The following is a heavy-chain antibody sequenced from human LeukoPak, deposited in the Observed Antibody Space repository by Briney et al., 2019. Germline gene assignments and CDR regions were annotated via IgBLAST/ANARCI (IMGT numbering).Heavy chain of an antibody. CDR3: ARDRGELLDY. Sequence: PGGSLRLSCVGSGFTFSNYSLNWVRQAPGKGLEWVSYISSSSTKYYADSVKGRFTISRDNAKNSLYLQMNSLRDEDTAVYYCARDRGELLDYWGQGTLVTVSS. CDR1: GFTFSNYS. V-gene: IGHV3-48*02. D-gene: IGHD3-10*01. J-gene: IGHJ4*02. CDR2: ISSSSTK.